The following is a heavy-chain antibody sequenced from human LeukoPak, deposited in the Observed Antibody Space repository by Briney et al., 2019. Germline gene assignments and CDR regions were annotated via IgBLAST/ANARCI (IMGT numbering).Heavy chain of an antibody. CDR3: AKGSMVRGVLNLDDFDI. CDR2: IRCDGSNK. J-gene: IGHJ3*02. Sequence: SGGSLRLSCAASGFTFSSYGMHWVRQAPGKGLEGVAFIRCDGSNKYYADSVKGRVTISRDNSKNTLYLQMNSLRAEDTAVYYCAKGSMVRGVLNLDDFDIWGQGTMVTVSS. D-gene: IGHD3-10*01. CDR1: GFTFSSYG. V-gene: IGHV3-30*02.